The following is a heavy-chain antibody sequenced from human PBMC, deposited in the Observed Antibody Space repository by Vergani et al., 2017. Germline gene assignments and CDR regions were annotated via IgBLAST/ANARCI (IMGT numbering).Heavy chain of an antibody. CDR3: ATIYCSSTSCLFDY. CDR1: GGSFSGYY. CDR2: INHSGST. Sequence: QVQLRQWGAGLLKPSETLSLTCAVYGGSFSGYYWSWIRQPPGKGLEWIGEINHSGSTNYNPSLKSRVTISVDTSKNQFSLKLSSVTAADTAVYYCATIYCSSTSCLFDYWGQGTLVTVSS. V-gene: IGHV4-34*01. J-gene: IGHJ4*02. D-gene: IGHD2-2*01.